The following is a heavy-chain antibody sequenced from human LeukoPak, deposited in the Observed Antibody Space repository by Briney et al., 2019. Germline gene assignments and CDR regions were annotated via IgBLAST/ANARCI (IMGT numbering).Heavy chain of an antibody. CDR1: GDSVSSNSAD. Sequence: SQTLSLTCAISGDSVSSNSADWNWIRQSPSRGLEWLGRTYYRSKWYNDYAVSVKSRITINPDTSKNQFSLQLNSVTPEDTAVYYCAREDTAMVKDAFDIWGQGTMVTVSS. CDR3: AREDTAMVKDAFDI. D-gene: IGHD5-18*01. J-gene: IGHJ3*02. V-gene: IGHV6-1*01. CDR2: TYYRSKWYN.